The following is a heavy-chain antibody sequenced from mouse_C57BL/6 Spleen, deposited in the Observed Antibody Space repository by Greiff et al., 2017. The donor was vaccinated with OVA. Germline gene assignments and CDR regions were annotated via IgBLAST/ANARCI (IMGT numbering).Heavy chain of an antibody. CDR2: IDPSDSYT. D-gene: IGHD4-1*01. V-gene: IGHV1-50*01. CDR3: ARSDWGGERDY. Sequence: QVQLQQSGAELVKPGASVKLSCKASGYTFTSYWMQWVKQRPGQGLEWIGEIDPSDSYTNYNQKFKGKATLTVDTSSSTAYMQLSSLTSEDSAVYYCARSDWGGERDYWGQGTTLTVSS. CDR1: GYTFTSYW. J-gene: IGHJ2*01.